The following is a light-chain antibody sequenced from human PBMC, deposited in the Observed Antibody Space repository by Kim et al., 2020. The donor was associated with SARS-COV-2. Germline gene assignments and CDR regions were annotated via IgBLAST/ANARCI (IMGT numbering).Light chain of an antibody. J-gene: IGLJ2*01. CDR1: KLGDKY. CDR2: QGS. V-gene: IGLV3-1*01. Sequence: SYELTQPPSVSVSPGQTASITCSGDKLGDKYACWYQQKPGQSPVLVIYQGSKRPSGIPERFSSSNSGNTATLTISGTQAMDEADYYCQAWDSSTVVFGGGTQLTVL. CDR3: QAWDSSTVV.